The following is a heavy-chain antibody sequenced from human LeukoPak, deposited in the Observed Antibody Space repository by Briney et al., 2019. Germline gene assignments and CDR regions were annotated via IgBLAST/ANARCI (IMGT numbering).Heavy chain of an antibody. Sequence: SETLSFTCTVSGESISSYYWSWIRQPPGKGLEWIGYIYYIGSTNYNPSLKSRVTISVDTSKNQFSLKLSSVTAADTAVYYCARDYAFDIWGQGTMVTVSS. CDR3: ARDYAFDI. CDR1: GESISSYY. V-gene: IGHV4-59*01. CDR2: IYYIGST. J-gene: IGHJ3*02.